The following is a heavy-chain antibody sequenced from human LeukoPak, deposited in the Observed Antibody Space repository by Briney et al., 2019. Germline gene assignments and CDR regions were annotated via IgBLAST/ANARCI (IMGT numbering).Heavy chain of an antibody. D-gene: IGHD3-22*01. Sequence: ASVKVSCKASGYTFTSYYMHWVRQAPGQGLEWMGIINPSGGSTSYAQKFQGRVTMTRDTSTSTVYMELSSLRSEDTAVYYCARLAYYDSSGLTYFDYWGQGTLVTVSS. CDR3: ARLAYYDSSGLTYFDY. J-gene: IGHJ4*02. CDR2: INPSGGST. CDR1: GYTFTSYY. V-gene: IGHV1-46*01.